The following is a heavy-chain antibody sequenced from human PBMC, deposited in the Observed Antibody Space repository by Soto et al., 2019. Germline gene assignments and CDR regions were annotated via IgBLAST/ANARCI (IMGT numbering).Heavy chain of an antibody. J-gene: IGHJ5*02. CDR2: INPNSGGT. CDR1: GYTFTGYY. D-gene: IGHD6-6*01. CDR3: ARAPNPYSSSSGWFDQ. V-gene: IGHV1-2*02. Sequence: GASVKVSCKASGYTFTGYYMHWVRQAPGQGLEWMGWINPNSGGTNYAQKFQGRVTMTRDTSISTAYMELSRLRSDDTAVYYCARAPNPYSSSSGWFDQWGKGTRGNVSS.